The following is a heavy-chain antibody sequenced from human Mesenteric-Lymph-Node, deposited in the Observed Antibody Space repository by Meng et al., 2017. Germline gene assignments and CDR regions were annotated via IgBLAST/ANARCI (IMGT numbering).Heavy chain of an antibody. CDR2: IKQDGSEK. CDR1: GFTFSSYW. CDR3: ARLQSYSGSGSYYSARYYYYGMDV. D-gene: IGHD3-10*01. V-gene: IGHV3-7*01. J-gene: IGHJ6*02. Sequence: GGSLRLSCAASGFTFSSYWMSWVRQAPGKGLEWVANIKQDGSEKYYVDSVKGRFTISRDNAKNSLYLQMNSLRAEDTAVYYCARLQSYSGSGSYYSARYYYYGMDVWGQGTTVTVSS.